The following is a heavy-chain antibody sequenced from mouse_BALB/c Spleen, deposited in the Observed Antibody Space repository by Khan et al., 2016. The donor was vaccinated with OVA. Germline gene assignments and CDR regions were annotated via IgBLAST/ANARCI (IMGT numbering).Heavy chain of an antibody. Sequence: QIQLVQSGPELKKPGETVKISCKASGYTFTNYGMNWVKQAPGKGLKWMGWINTYTGEPTYADDFKGRFAFSLETSANTAYLQINNLKNEDTATYFCARSASYWFFDVWGAGTTVTDSS. CDR3: ARSASYWFFDV. CDR1: GYTFTNYG. J-gene: IGHJ1*01. D-gene: IGHD6-1*01. CDR2: INTYTGEP. V-gene: IGHV9-3-1*01.